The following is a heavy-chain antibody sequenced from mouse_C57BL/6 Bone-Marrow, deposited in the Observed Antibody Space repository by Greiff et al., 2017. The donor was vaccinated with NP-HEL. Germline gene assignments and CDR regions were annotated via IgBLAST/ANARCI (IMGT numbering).Heavy chain of an antibody. CDR3: ACEYYGGYFGV. CDR2: ISGGGGNT. V-gene: IGHV5-9*04. CDR1: GFTFSSYT. J-gene: IGHJ1*03. D-gene: IGHD1-1*01. Sequence: EVKLVESGGGLVKPGGSLKLSCAASGFTFSSYTMSWVRQTPEKRLEWVATISGGGGNTYYPDSVKGRFTISRDTAKNTLYLQISSLRSEDTAVYYCACEYYGGYFGVWGTGTTVTVSS.